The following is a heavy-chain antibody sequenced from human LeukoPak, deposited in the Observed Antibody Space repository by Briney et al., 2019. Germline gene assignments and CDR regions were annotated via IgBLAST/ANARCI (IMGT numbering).Heavy chain of an antibody. J-gene: IGHJ3*01. CDR1: GGSITSGDYY. CDR2: IFYSGST. V-gene: IGHV4-30-4*01. D-gene: IGHD6-13*01. Sequence: SETLSLTCTVSGGSITSGDYYWSWIRQPPGKGLEWIGYIFYSGSTYYNPSLRSRFTTSVDTSKNRFSLRLSSVPAADTAVYYCARTSRRPIAAAFTGDAFDFWGQGTMVTVSS. CDR3: ARTSRRPIAAAFTGDAFDF.